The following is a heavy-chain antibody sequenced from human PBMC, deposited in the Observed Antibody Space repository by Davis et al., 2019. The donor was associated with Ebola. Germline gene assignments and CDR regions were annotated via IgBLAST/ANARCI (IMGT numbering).Heavy chain of an antibody. CDR3: ARLVALYDDSGYAYFDY. CDR1: GGSFSGYY. D-gene: IGHD3-22*01. CDR2: INHIGST. J-gene: IGHJ4*02. V-gene: IGHV4-34*01. Sequence: SEILSLTCAVYGGSFSGYYWSWIRQPPGKGREWIGEINHIGSTNYNPSLKRRVSMSIDTFRNQYSLRLSSVTAADTAVYYCARLVALYDDSGYAYFDYWGLGTLVTVSS.